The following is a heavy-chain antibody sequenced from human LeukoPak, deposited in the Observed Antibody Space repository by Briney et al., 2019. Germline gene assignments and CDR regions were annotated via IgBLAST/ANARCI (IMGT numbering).Heavy chain of an antibody. V-gene: IGHV4-59*01. CDR1: GGSISSYY. Sequence: SETLSLTCTVSGGSISSYYWSWIRQPPGKGLEWVGYIYYSGSTNYNPSLKSRVTISVDTSKNQFSLKLSSVTAADTAVYYCARGGSVLRYFDWIRFDYWGQGTLVTVSS. J-gene: IGHJ4*02. D-gene: IGHD3-9*01. CDR3: ARGGSVLRYFDWIRFDY. CDR2: IYYSGST.